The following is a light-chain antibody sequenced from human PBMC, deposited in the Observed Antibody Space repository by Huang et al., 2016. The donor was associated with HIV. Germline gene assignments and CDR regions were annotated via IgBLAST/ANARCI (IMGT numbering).Light chain of an antibody. V-gene: IGKV3-11*01. CDR2: DAS. J-gene: IGKJ4*01. Sequence: EIVLTQAPVTLSLSPGDRATLSCRASQSVSSSLAWYQQQPGQAPRLLIYDASNRAAGIPARFSGSGSGTDFTLTISSLEPEDFAVYYCQQRSNWPPLTFGGGTKVEIK. CDR1: QSVSSS. CDR3: QQRSNWPPLT.